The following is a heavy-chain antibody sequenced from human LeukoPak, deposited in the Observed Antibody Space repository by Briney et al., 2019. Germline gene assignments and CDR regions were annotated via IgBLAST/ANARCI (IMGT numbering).Heavy chain of an antibody. CDR2: INPNSGGT. D-gene: IGHD3-3*01. Sequence: ASVKVSCKASGYTFTGYYMHWVRQAPGQGLEWMGWINPNSGGTNYAQKFQGRVTMTRDTSFSTAYMELSRLRSDDTAVYYCARDPSRVLRFLEWLSHYFDYWGQGTLVTVSS. V-gene: IGHV1-2*02. J-gene: IGHJ4*02. CDR3: ARDPSRVLRFLEWLSHYFDY. CDR1: GYTFTGYY.